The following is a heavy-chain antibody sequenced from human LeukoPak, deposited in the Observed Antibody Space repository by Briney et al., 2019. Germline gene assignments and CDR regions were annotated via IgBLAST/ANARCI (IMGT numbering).Heavy chain of an antibody. CDR2: ISAYNGNT. V-gene: IGHV1-18*01. CDR1: GYTFTSYG. Sequence: ASVKVSCKASGYTFTSYGISWVRQAPGQGREWMGWISAYNGNTNYAQKLQGRVTMTTDTSTSTAYMELRSLRSDDTAVYYSARKAGQLLLDAFDIWGQGTMVTVSS. CDR3: ARKAGQLLLDAFDI. D-gene: IGHD1-26*01. J-gene: IGHJ3*02.